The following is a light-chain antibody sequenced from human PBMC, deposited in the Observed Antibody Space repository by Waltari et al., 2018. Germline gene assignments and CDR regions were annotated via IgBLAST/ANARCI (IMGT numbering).Light chain of an antibody. CDR2: DAT. CDR1: SSDVGTYKF. CDR3: NSYTTSGTVV. J-gene: IGLJ2*01. V-gene: IGLV2-14*03. Sequence: QSALTQPASVSGSPGQSITISCTGTSSDVGTYKFVSWYHQHPGKVPKLIIYDATDRLSGVSSRFSGSKSGNTASLTISGLQAEDEGDYYCNSYTTSGTVVFGGGTKLTVL.